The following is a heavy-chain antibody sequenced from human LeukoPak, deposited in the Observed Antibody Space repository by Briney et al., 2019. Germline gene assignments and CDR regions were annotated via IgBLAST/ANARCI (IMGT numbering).Heavy chain of an antibody. V-gene: IGHV3-23*01. CDR2: ISGSGGST. Sequence: GGSLRLSCAASGFTFSSYAMSWVRQAPGKGLEWVSAISGSGGSTYCAHSVKGRFTISRDNSKNPLYLQMNSLRAEYTAVYYCAKDLRPRSGSYSPYDYGPQRPVVSLSS. D-gene: IGHD3-10*01. J-gene: IGHJ4*02. CDR1: GFTFSSYA. CDR3: AKDLRPRSGSYSPYDY.